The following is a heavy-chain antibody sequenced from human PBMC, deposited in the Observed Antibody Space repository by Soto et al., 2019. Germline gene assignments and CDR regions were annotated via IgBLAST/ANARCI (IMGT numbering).Heavy chain of an antibody. J-gene: IGHJ3*02. Sequence: QVQLVESGGGVVQPGRSLRLSCAASGFTFSSYGMHWVRQAPGKGLEWVAVISYDGSNKYYADSVKGRFTISRDNSKNTLYLQMNSLRDEDTAVYYCAKDYDYGDYPSAFDIWGQGTMVTVSS. CDR1: GFTFSSYG. CDR3: AKDYDYGDYPSAFDI. CDR2: ISYDGSNK. D-gene: IGHD4-17*01. V-gene: IGHV3-30*18.